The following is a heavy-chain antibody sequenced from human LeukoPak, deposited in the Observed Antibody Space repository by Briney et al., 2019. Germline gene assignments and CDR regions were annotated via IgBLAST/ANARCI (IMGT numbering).Heavy chain of an antibody. CDR2: INPNSGGT. J-gene: IGHJ5*02. CDR1: GYTFTGYY. V-gene: IGHV1-2*04. D-gene: IGHD3-10*01. CDR3: AREGSLTMVRGVIIEVVWFDP. Sequence: ASVTVSCKASGYTFTGYYMHWVRQAPGQGLEWMGWINPNSGGTNYAQKFQGWVTMTRDTSISTAYMELSRLRSDDTAVYYCAREGSLTMVRGVIIEVVWFDPWGQGTLVTVSS.